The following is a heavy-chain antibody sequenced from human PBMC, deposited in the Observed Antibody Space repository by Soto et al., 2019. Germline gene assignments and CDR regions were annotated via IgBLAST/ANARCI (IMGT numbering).Heavy chain of an antibody. V-gene: IGHV4-30-4*01. D-gene: IGHD3-22*01. J-gene: IGHJ4*02. CDR3: ARRADYDSSGYYFLDY. Sequence: SETLSLTCTVSGGSISSGDYYWSWIRQPPGKGLEWIGYIYDSGSTYYNPSLKSRVTISVDTSKNQFSLKLNSVTAADTAVYYCARRADYDSSGYYFLDYWGQGTLVTVSS. CDR2: IYDSGST. CDR1: GGSISSGDYY.